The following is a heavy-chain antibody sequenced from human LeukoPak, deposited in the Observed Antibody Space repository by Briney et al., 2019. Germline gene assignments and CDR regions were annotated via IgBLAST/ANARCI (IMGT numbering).Heavy chain of an antibody. V-gene: IGHV3-33*01. D-gene: IGHD1-1*01. CDR3: ARGQTSRDLKEIDY. J-gene: IGHJ4*02. Sequence: PGMSLRLSCAASGLPFSTYGMHWVRQAPGKGLEWVAVIWYDGSSTYYADSVKGRFTISRDNSKSTLYLQMNSLRAEDTAVYYCARGQTSRDLKEIDYWGQGTLVSVSS. CDR2: IWYDGSST. CDR1: GLPFSTYG.